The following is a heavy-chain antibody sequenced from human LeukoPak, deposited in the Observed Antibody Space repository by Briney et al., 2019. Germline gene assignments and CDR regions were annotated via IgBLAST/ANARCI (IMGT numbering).Heavy chain of an antibody. D-gene: IGHD3-10*01. J-gene: IGHJ4*02. CDR1: GFTFDDYA. V-gene: IGHV3-9*01. Sequence: GGSLRLSCAASGFTFDDYAMHWVRQAPGKGLEWVSGISWNSGSIGYADSVEGRFTISRDNAKNSLYLQMNSLRAEDTALYFCAKDISVGGYYGSGSYLFDYWGQGTLVTVSP. CDR2: ISWNSGSI. CDR3: AKDISVGGYYGSGSYLFDY.